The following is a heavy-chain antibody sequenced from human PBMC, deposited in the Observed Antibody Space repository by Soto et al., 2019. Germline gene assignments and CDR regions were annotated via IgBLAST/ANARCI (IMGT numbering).Heavy chain of an antibody. Sequence: SVKVSCKASGGTFSSYSISWVLQAPGQGLEWMGGIIPIFGTANYAQKFQGRVTITADESTSTAYMELSSLRSEDTAVYYCARVPYTAMALYYYYGMDVWGQGTTVTVSS. V-gene: IGHV1-69*13. CDR3: ARVPYTAMALYYYYGMDV. D-gene: IGHD5-18*01. J-gene: IGHJ6*02. CDR1: GGTFSSYS. CDR2: IIPIFGTA.